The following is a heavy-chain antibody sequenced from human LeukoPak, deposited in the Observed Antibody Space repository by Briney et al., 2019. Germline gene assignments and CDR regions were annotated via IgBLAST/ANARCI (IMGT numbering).Heavy chain of an antibody. V-gene: IGHV4-39*07. J-gene: IGHJ4*02. CDR2: IYYSGST. Sequence: SETLSLTCTVSGGSISSSSYYWGWIRQPPGKGLEWIGSIYYSGSTYYNPSLKSRVTISVDTSKNQFSLKLSSVTAADTAVYYCARGTRWIQPWSVEWGQGTLITVSS. CDR1: GGSISSSSYY. D-gene: IGHD5-18*01. CDR3: ARGTRWIQPWSVE.